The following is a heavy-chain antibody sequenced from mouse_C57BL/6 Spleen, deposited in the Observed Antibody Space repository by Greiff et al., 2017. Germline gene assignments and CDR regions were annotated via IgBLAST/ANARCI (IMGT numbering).Heavy chain of an antibody. CDR3: ARPYYSNEFAY. Sequence: EVKLVESGGGLVQPGGSLKLSCAASGFTFSDYYMYWVRQTPEKRLGWVAYISNGGGRTYYPDTVKGRFTISRDNAKNTLYLQMSLLKSEDTAMYYCARPYYSNEFAYWGQGTLVTVSA. CDR1: GFTFSDYY. CDR2: ISNGGGRT. V-gene: IGHV5-12*01. J-gene: IGHJ3*01. D-gene: IGHD2-5*01.